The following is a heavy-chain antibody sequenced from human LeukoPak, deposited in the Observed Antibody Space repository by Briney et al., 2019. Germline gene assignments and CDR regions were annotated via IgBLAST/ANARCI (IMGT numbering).Heavy chain of an antibody. V-gene: IGHV3-21*04. J-gene: IGHJ5*02. CDR1: GYSFRSHS. Sequence: PGGSLRLSCAGSGYSFRSHSMNWVRQAPGKGLEWVSSISSISHYIYYADSVKGRFTISRDNAKNSLYLQMNSLRAEDTAVYYCAREVVVAATRWFDPWGQGTLVTVSS. CDR2: ISSISHYI. D-gene: IGHD2-15*01. CDR3: AREVVVAATRWFDP.